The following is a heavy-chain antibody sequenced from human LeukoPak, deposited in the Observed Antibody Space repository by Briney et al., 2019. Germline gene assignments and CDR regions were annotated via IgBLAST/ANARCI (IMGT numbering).Heavy chain of an antibody. CDR2: IYYSGST. V-gene: IGHV4-39*01. J-gene: IGHJ4*02. D-gene: IGHD3-22*01. CDR3: ARRDSSVYYAHYFDY. Sequence: PSETLSLTRTVSGGSISSSSYYWGWIRQPPGKGLEWIGSIYYSGSTYYNPSLKSRVTISVDTSKNQFSLKLSSVTAADTAVYYCARRDSSVYYAHYFDYSGQGTLVTVSS. CDR1: GGSISSSSYY.